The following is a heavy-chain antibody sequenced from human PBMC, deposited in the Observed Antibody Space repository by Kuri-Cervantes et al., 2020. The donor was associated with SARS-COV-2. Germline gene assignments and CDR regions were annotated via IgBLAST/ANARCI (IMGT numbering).Heavy chain of an antibody. CDR2: IYYSGST. CDR3: ARCGSEEEYYFDY. CDR1: GGSISSSSYY. J-gene: IGHJ4*02. D-gene: IGHD5-12*01. Sequence: SETLSLTCTVSGGSISSSSYYWGWIRQPPGKGLEWIGSIYYSGSTYYNPPLKSRVTISVDTSKNQFSLKLSSVTAADTAVYYCARCGSEEEYYFDYWGQGTLVTVSS. V-gene: IGHV4-39*01.